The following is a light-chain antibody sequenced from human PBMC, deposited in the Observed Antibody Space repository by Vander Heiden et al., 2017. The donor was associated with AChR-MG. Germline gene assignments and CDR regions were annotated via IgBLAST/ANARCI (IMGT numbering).Light chain of an antibody. J-gene: IGLJ2*01. CDR3: QAWDSNTVV. V-gene: IGLV3-1*01. CDR2: EDN. Sequence: SYELTQPPSVSVSPGQTASLSCSGDKLGDKYACWYQQKPGQSPVVVIYEDNKRPPGIPGRLSGSNSGNTATLTISGTQAMDEADYYCQAWDSNTVVFGGGTKLTVL. CDR1: KLGDKY.